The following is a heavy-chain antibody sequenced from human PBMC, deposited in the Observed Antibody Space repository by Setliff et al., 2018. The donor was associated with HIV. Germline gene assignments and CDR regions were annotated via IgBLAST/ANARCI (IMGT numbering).Heavy chain of an antibody. CDR1: GGSISSYY. Sequence: SETLSLTCTVSGGSISSYYWSWIRQPPGKGLEWIGYIYYSGSTNYNPSLKGRVTISVDTSKNQFSLKLTSVTPADTAVYYCASGEYSYGYRFDYWGQGTLVTVSS. V-gene: IGHV4-59*01. D-gene: IGHD5-18*01. J-gene: IGHJ4*02. CDR2: IYYSGST. CDR3: ASGEYSYGYRFDY.